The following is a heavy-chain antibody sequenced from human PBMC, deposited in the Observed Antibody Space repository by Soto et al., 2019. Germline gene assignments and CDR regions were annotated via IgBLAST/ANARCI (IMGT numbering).Heavy chain of an antibody. V-gene: IGHV1-69*04. CDR2: IIPILGIA. CDR1: GGTFSSYT. CDR3: ARDQQRYYYDSSGYYNWFDP. D-gene: IGHD3-22*01. Sequence: ASVKVSCKASGGTFSSYTISWVRQAPGQGLEWMGRIIPILGIANYAQKFQGRVTITADKSTSTAYMELSSLRSEDTAVYYCARDQQRYYYDSSGYYNWFDPWGQGTLVTVSS. J-gene: IGHJ5*02.